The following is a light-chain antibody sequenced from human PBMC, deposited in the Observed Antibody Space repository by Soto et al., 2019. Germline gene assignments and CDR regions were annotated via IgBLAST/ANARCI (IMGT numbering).Light chain of an antibody. Sequence: EIVLTQSPATLSLSPGERATLSCGASQTVGSTYLAWYHQKPGLAPRLLIYDTSSRATGIPDRFSGSGSGTDFTLTISRLEPEDFAVYSCQHYGSSPWTFGQGAKVEIK. CDR2: DTS. CDR1: QTVGSTY. V-gene: IGKV3D-20*01. CDR3: QHYGSSPWT. J-gene: IGKJ1*01.